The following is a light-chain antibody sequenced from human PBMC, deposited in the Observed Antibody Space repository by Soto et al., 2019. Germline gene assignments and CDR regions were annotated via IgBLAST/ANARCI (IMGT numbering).Light chain of an antibody. Sequence: EIVLTQSPGTLSLSPGERATLSCRASQSVSNNYLAWYQQKPGQAPRLLISVVSNRATGIPDRFSGSGSGTDFTLTISRLEPEDFAVYYCQQYSSSLYTFGQGTKLEIK. CDR3: QQYSSSLYT. CDR2: VVS. CDR1: QSVSNNY. V-gene: IGKV3-20*01. J-gene: IGKJ2*01.